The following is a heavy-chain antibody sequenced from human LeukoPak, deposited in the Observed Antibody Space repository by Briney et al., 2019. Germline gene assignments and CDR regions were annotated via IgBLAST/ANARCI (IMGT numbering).Heavy chain of an antibody. D-gene: IGHD1-26*01. CDR3: AKPKLPSGRGAFDY. Sequence: GGSLRLSCAASGFTFSSYAMSWVRQAPGEGLEWVSAISGSGGGTYYADSVKGRFTISRDNSKNTLYLQMNSLRAEDTAVYYCAKPKLPSGRGAFDYWGQGTLVTVSS. J-gene: IGHJ4*02. V-gene: IGHV3-23*01. CDR2: ISGSGGGT. CDR1: GFTFSSYA.